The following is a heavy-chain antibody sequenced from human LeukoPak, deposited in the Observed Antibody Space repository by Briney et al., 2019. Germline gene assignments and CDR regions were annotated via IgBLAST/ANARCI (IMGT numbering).Heavy chain of an antibody. D-gene: IGHD2-2*01. J-gene: IGHJ4*02. CDR2: IRYDGSNK. Sequence: GGSLRLSCAASGFTFSSYGMHWVRQAPGKGLEWVAFIRYDGSNKDYADSVKGRFTISRDNSKNTLYLQMNSLRGEDTAVYYCAKETLDYCSTTSCSGGYWGQGTLVTVSS. CDR1: GFTFSSYG. V-gene: IGHV3-30*02. CDR3: AKETLDYCSTTSCSGGY.